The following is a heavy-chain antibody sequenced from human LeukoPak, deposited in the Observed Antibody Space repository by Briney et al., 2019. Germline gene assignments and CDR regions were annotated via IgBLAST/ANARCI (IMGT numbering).Heavy chain of an antibody. D-gene: IGHD3-22*01. CDR3: ARVRKQYYYDNSHHRDASDV. J-gene: IGHJ3*01. V-gene: IGHV3-20*03. Sequence: GGSQRLSYAMSVFIFDHYGMNWVRQVPGKGLEWVSNINLNGNNVDYADPVKGRFTISRDKAKNPLHLQMNSLRAEDTAVYYCARVRKQYYYDNSHHRDASDVWGQGTMVIVSS. CDR2: INLNGNNV. CDR1: VFIFDHYG.